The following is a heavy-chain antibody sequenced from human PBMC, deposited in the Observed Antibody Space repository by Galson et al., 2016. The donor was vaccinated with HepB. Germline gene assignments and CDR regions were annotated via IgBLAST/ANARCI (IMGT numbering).Heavy chain of an antibody. CDR1: GFKFDEYT. CDR2: ISREGGTK. CDR3: ARDVESLSVATMPAGF. Sequence: SLRLSCATSGFKFDEYTMHWIRQPPGRGLEWVSLISREGGTKYYADSVEGRFTISRDSSRTFLYLRMNSLRNDDSAFYFCARDVESLSVATMPAGFWGQGVLVSVSS. D-gene: IGHD2-2*01. V-gene: IGHV3-43*01. J-gene: IGHJ4*01.